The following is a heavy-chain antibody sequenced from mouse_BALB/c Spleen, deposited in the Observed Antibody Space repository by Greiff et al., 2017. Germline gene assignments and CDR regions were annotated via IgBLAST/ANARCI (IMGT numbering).Heavy chain of an antibody. J-gene: IGHJ4*01. CDR3: TSMIHYYAMDY. CDR2: IRLKSNNYAT. V-gene: IGHV6-6*02. D-gene: IGHD2-4*01. CDR1: GFTFSNYW. Sequence: EVKVEESGGGLVQPGGSMKLSCVASGFTFSNYWMNWVRQSPEKGLEWVAEIRLKSNNYATHYAESVKGRFTISRDDSKSSVYLQMNNLRAEDTGIYYCTSMIHYYAMDYWGQGTSVTVSS.